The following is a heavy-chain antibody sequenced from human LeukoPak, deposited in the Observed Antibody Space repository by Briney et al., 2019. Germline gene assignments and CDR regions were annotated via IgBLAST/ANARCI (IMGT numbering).Heavy chain of an antibody. CDR2: IYYSGST. V-gene: IGHV4-39*01. CDR1: GGSISSSSYY. D-gene: IGHD3-10*01. Sequence: NPSETLSLTCTVSGGSISSSSYYWGWIRQPPGKGLEWIGSIYYSGSTYYNPSLKSRVTISVDTSKNQFSLKLSSVTAADTAVYYCARHGYGSGIPEDDAFDIWGQGTMVTVSS. J-gene: IGHJ3*02. CDR3: ARHGYGSGIPEDDAFDI.